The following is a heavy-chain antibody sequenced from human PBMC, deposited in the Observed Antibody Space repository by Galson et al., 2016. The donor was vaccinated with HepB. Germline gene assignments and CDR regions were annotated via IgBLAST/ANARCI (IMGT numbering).Heavy chain of an antibody. CDR3: AKDGCTSTSCYSY. D-gene: IGHD2-2*01. J-gene: IGHJ4*02. CDR2: IFAGGDRT. V-gene: IGHV3-23*01. CDR1: GFACSNYA. Sequence: SLRLSCAASGFACSNYAMSWVRQAPGKGLEWVSLIFAGGDRTFYADSVRGRFTISRDNSKNTLYLQMSSLRADDSAVYYCAKDGCTSTSCYSYWGQGTLVTVSS.